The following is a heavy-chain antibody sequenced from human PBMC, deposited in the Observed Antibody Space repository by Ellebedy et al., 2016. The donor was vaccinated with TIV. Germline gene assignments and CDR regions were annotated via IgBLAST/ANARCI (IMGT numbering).Heavy chain of an antibody. V-gene: IGHV4-34*01. CDR3: ARAPPIYLHAFDI. Sequence: SETLSLTCTVSGGSIRTFSWSSYYWSWVRQPPGKGLEWIGEINHSGSTNYNPSLKSRVTISVDTSKNQFSLKLSSVTAADTAVYYCARAPPIYLHAFDIWGQGTMVTVSS. CDR2: INHSGST. J-gene: IGHJ3*02. CDR1: GGSIRTFSWSSYY. D-gene: IGHD2/OR15-2a*01.